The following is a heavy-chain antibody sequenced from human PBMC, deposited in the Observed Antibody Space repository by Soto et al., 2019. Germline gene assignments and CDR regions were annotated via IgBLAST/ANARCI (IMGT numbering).Heavy chain of an antibody. J-gene: IGHJ6*02. D-gene: IGHD6-6*01. CDR2: MNPNSGST. V-gene: IGHV1-8*01. CDR1: GYTFTSYD. Sequence: ASVKVSCKASGYTFTSYDINWVRQATGQGLEWMGWMNPNSGSTSYAQKFQGRVTMTRNTSTSTAYMELSSLRSEDTAVYYCARGYSSSSSYYYYGTDVWGQGTTVTLSS. CDR3: ARGYSSSSSYYYYGTDV.